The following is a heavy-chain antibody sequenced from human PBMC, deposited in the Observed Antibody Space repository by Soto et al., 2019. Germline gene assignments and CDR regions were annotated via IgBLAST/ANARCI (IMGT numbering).Heavy chain of an antibody. Sequence: ASVKVSCKASGGTFSSYAISWVRQAPGQGLEWMGGIIPIFGTANYAQKFQGRVTITADESTSTAYMELSSLRSEDTAVYYCAREASRWLQYFDYWGQGTLVTVSS. D-gene: IGHD5-12*01. CDR3: AREASRWLQYFDY. CDR1: GGTFSSYA. V-gene: IGHV1-69*13. CDR2: IIPIFGTA. J-gene: IGHJ4*02.